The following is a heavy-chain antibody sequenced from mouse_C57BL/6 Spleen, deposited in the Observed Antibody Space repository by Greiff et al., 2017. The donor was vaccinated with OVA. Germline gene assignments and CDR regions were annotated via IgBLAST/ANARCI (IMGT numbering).Heavy chain of an antibody. D-gene: IGHD2-1*01. V-gene: IGHV5-6*01. CDR3: ARQGGNYRYYFDY. CDR1: GFTFSSYG. CDR2: ISSGGSYT. Sequence: EVQRVESGGDLVKPGGSLKLSCAASGFTFSSYGMSWVRQTPDKRLEWVATISSGGSYTYYPDSVKGRFTISRDNAKNTLYLQMSSLKSEDTAMYYCARQGGNYRYYFDYWGQGTTLTVSS. J-gene: IGHJ2*01.